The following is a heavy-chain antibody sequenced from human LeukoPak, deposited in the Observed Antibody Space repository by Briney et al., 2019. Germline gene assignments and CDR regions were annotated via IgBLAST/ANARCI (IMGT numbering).Heavy chain of an antibody. D-gene: IGHD3-10*01. J-gene: IGHJ6*03. CDR2: IFTSGIT. Sequence: SETLSLTSTVSGGSISIYYWNWIRQPAGKGLEWIGRIFTSGITNYNPSLKSRVTMSVDTSKNQFSLSLSSVTAADTAVYYCARESSGTYYNPLGYMDVWGKGTTVTVSS. V-gene: IGHV4-4*07. CDR3: ARESSGTYYNPLGYMDV. CDR1: GGSISIYY.